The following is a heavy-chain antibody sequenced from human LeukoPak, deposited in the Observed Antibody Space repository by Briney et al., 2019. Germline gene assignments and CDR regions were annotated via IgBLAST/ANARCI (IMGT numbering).Heavy chain of an antibody. CDR2: ISSSSSYI. D-gene: IGHD3-22*01. CDR3: ARDRSDYDSSRYYDY. Sequence: PGGSLRLSCAASGFTFSRYIMNWVRQAPGKGLEWVSSISSSSSYIYYADSVKGRFTISRDNAKNSLYLQMNSLRAEDTAVYYCARDRSDYDSSRYYDYWGQGTLVTVSS. J-gene: IGHJ4*02. V-gene: IGHV3-21*01. CDR1: GFTFSRYI.